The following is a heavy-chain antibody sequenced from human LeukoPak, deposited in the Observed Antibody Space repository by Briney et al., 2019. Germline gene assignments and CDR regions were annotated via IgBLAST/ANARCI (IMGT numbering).Heavy chain of an antibody. J-gene: IGHJ4*02. D-gene: IGHD1-26*01. CDR2: ITVSGGST. Sequence: GGSLRLSCAASGFTFSNYAMSWVRQAPGKGLEWVSAITVSGGSTYYADSVKGRFTISRGSSKNTLYLQMNTLRAEDTALYYCAKGIKWELPFDYWGQGTLVTVSS. V-gene: IGHV3-23*01. CDR3: AKGIKWELPFDY. CDR1: GFTFSNYA.